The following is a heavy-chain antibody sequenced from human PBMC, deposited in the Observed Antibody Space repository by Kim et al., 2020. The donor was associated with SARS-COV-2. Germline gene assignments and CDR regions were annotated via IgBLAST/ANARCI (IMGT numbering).Heavy chain of an antibody. J-gene: IGHJ4*01. CDR2: INHSGST. D-gene: IGHD3-3*01. CDR3: ARVDYAFWSGYSSNFYY. CDR1: GGSFSGYY. V-gene: IGHV4-34*01. Sequence: SETLSLTCAVYGGSFSGYYWSWIRQPPGKGLEWIGEINHSGSTNYNPSLKSRVTISVDTSKNQFSLKLSSVTAADTAVYYCARVDYAFWSGYSSNFYYWG.